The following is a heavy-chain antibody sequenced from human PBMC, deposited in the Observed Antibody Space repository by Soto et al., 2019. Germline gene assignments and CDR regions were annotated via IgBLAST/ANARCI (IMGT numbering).Heavy chain of an antibody. D-gene: IGHD2-2*01. CDR3: AREGPIVVVPAATGEDAFDI. J-gene: IGHJ3*02. CDR1: GFTFSSYS. V-gene: IGHV3-48*01. Sequence: EVQLVESGGGLVQPGGSLRLSCAASGFTFSSYSMNWVRQAPGKGLEWVSYISSSSSTIYYADSVKGRFTISRDNAKNSXYXXMNSLRAEDTAVYYCAREGPIVVVPAATGEDAFDIWGQGTMVTVSS. CDR2: ISSSSSTI.